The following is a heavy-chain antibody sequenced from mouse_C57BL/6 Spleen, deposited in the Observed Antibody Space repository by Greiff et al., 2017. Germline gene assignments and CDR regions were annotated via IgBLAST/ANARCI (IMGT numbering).Heavy chain of an antibody. Sequence: QVQLQQSGAELVRPGTSVKVSCKASGYAFTNYLIEWVKQRPGQGLEWIGVLNPGSGGTNYNEKFKGKATLTADKSSSTGYMQLSSLTSEDSAVYFCARHYAMDYWGQGTSVTVSS. J-gene: IGHJ4*01. CDR3: ARHYAMDY. CDR2: LNPGSGGT. CDR1: GYAFTNYL. V-gene: IGHV1-54*01.